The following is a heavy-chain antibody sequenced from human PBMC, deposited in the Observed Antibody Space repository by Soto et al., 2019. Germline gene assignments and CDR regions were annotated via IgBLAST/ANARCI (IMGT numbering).Heavy chain of an antibody. Sequence: PSETLSLTCAVSGGSFTSNNWWTCVRQPPGQGLEWIGGIYRTGSTNYNPSLKSRVTISLDKSENQFSLKVTSLTAADTAVYYCASRDPGTSVDYWGQGTLVTVSS. CDR2: IYRTGST. D-gene: IGHD1-7*01. CDR1: GGSFTSNNW. V-gene: IGHV4-4*02. CDR3: ASRDPGTSVDY. J-gene: IGHJ4*02.